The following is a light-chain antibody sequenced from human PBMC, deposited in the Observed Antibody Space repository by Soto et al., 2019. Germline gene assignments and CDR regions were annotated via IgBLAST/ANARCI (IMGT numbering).Light chain of an antibody. CDR2: DVS. CDR3: CSYTGGNSLI. CDR1: SSDVGGYNY. J-gene: IGLJ2*01. Sequence: QSALTQPRSVSGSPGQSVTISCTGTSSDVGGYNYVSWFQQHPGKAPKLMIYDVSERPSGVPDRFSGSRSGHTASLTISGLQADDEGDYYCCSYTGGNSLIFGGGTQLTVL. V-gene: IGLV2-11*01.